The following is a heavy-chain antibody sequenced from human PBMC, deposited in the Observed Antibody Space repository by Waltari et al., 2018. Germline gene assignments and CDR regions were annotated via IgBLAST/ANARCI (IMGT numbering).Heavy chain of an antibody. CDR1: GFRFDDHA. J-gene: IGHJ4*02. CDR2: ISWNGDRI. D-gene: IGHD3-3*01. Sequence: EVRLEESGGGLVQPGRSLRLSCVASGFRFDDHAMHWVRQAPGKGLELVSSISWNGDRIGYADSMKGRFTISRDNARNSLYLQMNSLRIEDTAFYYCVKDSASFWSGYPVVFDYWGQGTPVTVSS. V-gene: IGHV3-9*01. CDR3: VKDSASFWSGYPVVFDY.